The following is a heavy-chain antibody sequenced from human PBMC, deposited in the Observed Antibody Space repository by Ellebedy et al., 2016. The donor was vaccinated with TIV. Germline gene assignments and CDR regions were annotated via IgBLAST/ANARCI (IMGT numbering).Heavy chain of an antibody. CDR2: ISRIDDST. Sequence: GGSLRLXCSASGFTFSNYVMSWVRQAPGKGLQWVSGISRIDDSTYYADSVKGRFTISRDNPKNTLYLQMNNLRAEDTAVYYCAKDRDDDGDYVFDSWGQGTLVTVSS. J-gene: IGHJ4*02. D-gene: IGHD4-17*01. V-gene: IGHV3-23*01. CDR1: GFTFSNYV. CDR3: AKDRDDDGDYVFDS.